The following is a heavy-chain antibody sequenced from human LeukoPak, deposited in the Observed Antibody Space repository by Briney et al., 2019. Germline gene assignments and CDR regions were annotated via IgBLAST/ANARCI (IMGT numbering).Heavy chain of an antibody. CDR1: GGSISSYY. Sequence: SETLSLTCTVSGGSISSYYWSWIRQPPGKGLEWIGYIYYSVSTNYNPSLKSRVTISVDTSKNQFSLKLSSVTAADTAVYYCARDQNYYDSSGYYDYWGQGTLVTVSS. CDR2: IYYSVST. V-gene: IGHV4-59*01. J-gene: IGHJ4*02. CDR3: ARDQNYYDSSGYYDY. D-gene: IGHD3-22*01.